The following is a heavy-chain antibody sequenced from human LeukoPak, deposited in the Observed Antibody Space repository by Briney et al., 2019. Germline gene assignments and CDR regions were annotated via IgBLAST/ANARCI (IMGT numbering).Heavy chain of an antibody. D-gene: IGHD6-19*01. CDR2: IIPIFGTA. J-gene: IGHJ4*02. V-gene: IGHV1-69*01. CDR1: GGTFSSYA. CDR3: ARGAANIAVAGTGYYFDY. Sequence: SVKVSCKASGGTFSSYAISWVRQAPGQGLEWMGGIIPIFGTANYAQKFQGRVTIAADESTSTAYMELSSRRSEDTAVYYCARGAANIAVAGTGYYFDYWGQGTLVTVSS.